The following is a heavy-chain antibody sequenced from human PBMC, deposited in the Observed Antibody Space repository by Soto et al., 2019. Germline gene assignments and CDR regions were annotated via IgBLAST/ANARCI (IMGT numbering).Heavy chain of an antibody. D-gene: IGHD3-16*02. CDR3: ARDAIATFGGVIVMRVWFDP. V-gene: IGHV1-3*01. CDR2: INVGNGNT. CDR1: GYTFTNYA. J-gene: IGHJ5*02. Sequence: ASVKVSCKASGYTFTNYAMHWVRQAPGQSLEWMGWINVGNGNTKYSQKFQGRVTITRDTSASTAYMELSSLSSEDTAVYYCARDAIATFGGVIVMRVWFDPWGQGTLVTVPQ.